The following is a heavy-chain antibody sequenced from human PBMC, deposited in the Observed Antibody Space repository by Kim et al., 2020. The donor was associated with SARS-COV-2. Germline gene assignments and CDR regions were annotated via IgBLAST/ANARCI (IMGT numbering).Heavy chain of an antibody. CDR2: LSYSGLSI. V-gene: IGHV3-23*01. CDR1: FPFCNSA. J-gene: IGHJ4*02. Sequence: FPFCNSAMGWVRQAPGKGLEWVSGLSYSGLSIYYADSVKGRFTVSRDNSKNTLYLQMNLLRAEDTAIYYCTKDQGHLVATMVFEDWGQGTLAT. D-gene: IGHD5-12*01. CDR3: TKDQGHLVATMVFED.